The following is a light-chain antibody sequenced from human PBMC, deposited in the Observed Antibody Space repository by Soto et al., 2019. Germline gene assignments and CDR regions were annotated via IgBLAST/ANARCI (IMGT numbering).Light chain of an antibody. J-gene: IGLJ3*02. Sequence: QSVLTQPPSVSAAPGQKVTTSCSGSSSNIGNNYVSWYQQLPGTAPKLLIYENNKRPSGIPDRFSGSKSGTSATLGITGLQTGDEADYYCGTWDSSLSVGVFGGGTKLTVL. CDR2: ENN. V-gene: IGLV1-51*02. CDR3: GTWDSSLSVGV. CDR1: SSNIGNNY.